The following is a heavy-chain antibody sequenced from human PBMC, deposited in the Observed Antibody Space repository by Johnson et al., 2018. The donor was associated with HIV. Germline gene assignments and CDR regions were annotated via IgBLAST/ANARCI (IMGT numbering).Heavy chain of an antibody. CDR3: ARISGWYSPAFDI. CDR2: ISSSGSTI. Sequence: QVQLVESGGGLVTPGGSLRLSCAASGFTFTDYYMSWIRQAPGKGLEWVSSISSSGSTIFYADSVKGRFTISRDNAKNSLYLQLNSLRAEDTAVYYCARISGWYSPAFDIWGQGTMVTVSS. D-gene: IGHD6-19*01. V-gene: IGHV3-11*01. J-gene: IGHJ3*02. CDR1: GFTFTDYY.